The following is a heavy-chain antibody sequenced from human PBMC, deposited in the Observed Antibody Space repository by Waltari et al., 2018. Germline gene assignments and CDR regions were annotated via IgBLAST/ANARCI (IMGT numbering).Heavy chain of an antibody. CDR3: ARERNSLYYDAMDV. CDR2: INWDASFV. J-gene: IGHJ6*02. V-gene: IGHV3-43*01. CDR1: GFTFDDYT. Sequence: EVQLVESGGVVVQPGGSLRLSCAASGFTFDDYTMHWVRQAPGKGLEWVSFINWDASFVDYGDSVKGRIIVSRDNRKNSLYLQFNSLQPEDTALYYCARERNSLYYDAMDVWGQGTTVTVSS.